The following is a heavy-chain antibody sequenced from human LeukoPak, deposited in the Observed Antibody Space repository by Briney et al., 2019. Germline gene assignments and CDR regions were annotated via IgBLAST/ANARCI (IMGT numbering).Heavy chain of an antibody. J-gene: IGHJ4*02. CDR1: EFTFSSYS. V-gene: IGHV3-21*06. Sequence: SGGSLRLSCAASEFTFSSYSMNWVRQAPGKGLEWVSSIHSSSNYINYVDSVKGRFTISRDNAKNSLYLQMNSLRAEDTAVYYCAVDYDYWTAFFSGSRMTPKRGGQGTLVTVSS. D-gene: IGHD3/OR15-3a*01. CDR3: AVDYDYWTAFFSGSRMTPKR. CDR2: IHSSSNYI.